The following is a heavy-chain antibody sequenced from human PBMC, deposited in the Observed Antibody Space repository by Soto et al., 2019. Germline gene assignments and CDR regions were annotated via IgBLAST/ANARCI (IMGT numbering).Heavy chain of an antibody. V-gene: IGHV3-23*01. J-gene: IGHJ1*01. CDR1: GFTFSSYA. Sequence: GGSLRLSCAASGFTFSSYAMSWVRQAPGKGLEWVSAISGSGGSTCYADSVKGRVTIARDNSKNMLYLQMNSLRAEDTAVYYCAKESMIVVVIEYFQHWGQGTRVTVS. CDR3: AKESMIVVVIEYFQH. CDR2: ISGSGGST. D-gene: IGHD3-22*01.